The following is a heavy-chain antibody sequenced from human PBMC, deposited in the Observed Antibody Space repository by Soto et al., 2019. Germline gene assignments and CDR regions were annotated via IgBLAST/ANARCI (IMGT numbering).Heavy chain of an antibody. CDR3: ARGEAARPTYYFDY. V-gene: IGHV4-34*01. Sequence: SETLSLTCAVYGGSFSGYYWSWIRQPPGKGLEWIGEINHSGSTNYNPSLKSRVTISVDTSKNQFSLKLSSVTAADTAVYYCARGEAARPTYYFDYWGQGTLVTVSS. CDR2: INHSGST. D-gene: IGHD6-6*01. CDR1: GGSFSGYY. J-gene: IGHJ4*02.